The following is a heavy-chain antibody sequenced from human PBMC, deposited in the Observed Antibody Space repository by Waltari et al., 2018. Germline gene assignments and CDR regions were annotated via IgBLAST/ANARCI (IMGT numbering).Heavy chain of an antibody. CDR2: RNPNSGNT. D-gene: IGHD3-3*01. J-gene: IGHJ4*02. Sequence: QVQLVQSGAEVKKPGASVKVSCKASGYTFTSYDINWVRPATGQGLEWMGWRNPNSGNTGDAKKFQGRVTITRNTSISTAYMELSSLRSEDTAVYYCARGRRRYYDFWSGYSTGDYWGQGTLVTVSS. CDR1: GYTFTSYD. CDR3: ARGRRRYYDFWSGYSTGDY. V-gene: IGHV1-8*03.